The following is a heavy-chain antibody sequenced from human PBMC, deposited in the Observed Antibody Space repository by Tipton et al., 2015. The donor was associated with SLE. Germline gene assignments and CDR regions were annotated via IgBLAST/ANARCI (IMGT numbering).Heavy chain of an antibody. D-gene: IGHD3-3*01. CDR1: GGSITTTSYY. CDR2: INHRGST. J-gene: IGHJ4*02. Sequence: TLSLTCTVSGGSITTTSYYWGWIRQPPGKGLEWIGEINHRGSTNYNPSLKSRVTISVDTSKNQFSLRLSSVTAADTAVYYCARSRETYDLGGVFDYWGQGTLVTVSS. CDR3: ARSRETYDLGGVFDY. V-gene: IGHV4-39*07.